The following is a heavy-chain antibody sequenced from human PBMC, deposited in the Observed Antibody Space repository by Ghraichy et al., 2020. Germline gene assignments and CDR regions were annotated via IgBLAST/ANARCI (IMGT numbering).Heavy chain of an antibody. D-gene: IGHD6-19*01. CDR1: GDSISSSNCY. CDR3: ARTESTGWPHFDY. CDR2: IYYSGST. Sequence: SETLSLTCTVSGDSISSSNCYWGWVRQPPGKGLEWIGSIYYSGSTYYNPSLKSRVTISVDTSENQFSLKLSSVTAADTAVYYCARTESTGWPHFDYWGQGTLVTVSS. J-gene: IGHJ4*02. V-gene: IGHV4-39*01.